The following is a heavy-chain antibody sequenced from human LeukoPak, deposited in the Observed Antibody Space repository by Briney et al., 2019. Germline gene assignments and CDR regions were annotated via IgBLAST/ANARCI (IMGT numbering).Heavy chain of an antibody. CDR1: GGTFSSYA. J-gene: IGHJ4*02. Sequence: GASVKVSCKAPGGTFSSYAISWVRQAPGQGLEWMGGIIPIFGTANYAQKFQGRVTITADESTSTAYMELSSLRSEDTAVYYCARVSDSSGWSSDYWGQGTLVTVSS. CDR3: ARVSDSSGWSSDY. V-gene: IGHV1-69*13. D-gene: IGHD6-19*01. CDR2: IIPIFGTA.